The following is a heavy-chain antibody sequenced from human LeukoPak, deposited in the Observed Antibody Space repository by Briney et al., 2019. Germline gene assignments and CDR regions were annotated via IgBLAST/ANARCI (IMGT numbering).Heavy chain of an antibody. D-gene: IGHD3-22*01. CDR1: GVSISSYY. CDR2: IYTSGST. Sequence: SKTLSLTCTVSGVSISSYYWSWVRQPAGKGLEWIGRIYTSGSTNYNPSLKSRVTMSVDTSKNQFSLKLSSVTAADTAVYYCARDLIVSFAYYYYMDVWGKGTTVTVSS. CDR3: ARDLIVSFAYYYYMDV. J-gene: IGHJ6*03. V-gene: IGHV4-4*07.